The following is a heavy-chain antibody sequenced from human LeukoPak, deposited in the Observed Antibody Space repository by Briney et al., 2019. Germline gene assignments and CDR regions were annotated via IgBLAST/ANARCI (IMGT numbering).Heavy chain of an antibody. CDR2: IKRDGTEK. V-gene: IGHV3-7*01. Sequence: AGGSLRLSCAASGFTFSDSWMTWVRQAPGKGLEWVAHIKRDGTEKSYVDSVKGRFTISRDNAKNSLYLQMNSLRAEDTAVYYCARPTNNLYYYYMDVWGKGTTVTVSS. CDR3: ARPTNNLYYYYMDV. CDR1: GFTFSDSW. D-gene: IGHD1-14*01. J-gene: IGHJ6*03.